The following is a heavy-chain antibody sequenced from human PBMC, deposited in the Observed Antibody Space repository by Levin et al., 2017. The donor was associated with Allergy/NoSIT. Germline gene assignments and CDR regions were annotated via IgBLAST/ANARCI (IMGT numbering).Heavy chain of an antibody. J-gene: IGHJ3*02. CDR2: ISWNSGSI. Sequence: PGGSLRLSCAASGFTFDDYAMHWFRQAPGKGLEWVSGISWNSGSIGYADSVKGRFTISRDNAKNSLYLQMNSLRTEDTALYYCARDNIGLPDAFDIWGQGTMVIVSS. CDR3: ARDNIGLPDAFDI. CDR1: GFTFDDYA. D-gene: IGHD3-10*01. V-gene: IGHV3-9*01.